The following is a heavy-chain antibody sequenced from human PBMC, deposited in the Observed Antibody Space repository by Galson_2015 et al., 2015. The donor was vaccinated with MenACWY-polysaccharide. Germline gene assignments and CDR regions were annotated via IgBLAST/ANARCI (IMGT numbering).Heavy chain of an antibody. CDR1: GASIGSGDDYY. CDR2: IYYSGST. J-gene: IGHJ5*02. Sequence: TLSLTCTVSGASIGSGDDYYWPWLRQRPGKGLEWIGYIYYSGSTYYNPSLKSRVIISQDTSKNQFSLNLSSVTAADTAVYYCARAPRRLSFGEPWGQGTLVTVSS. V-gene: IGHV4-31*03. CDR3: ARAPRRLSFGEP. D-gene: IGHD3-10*01.